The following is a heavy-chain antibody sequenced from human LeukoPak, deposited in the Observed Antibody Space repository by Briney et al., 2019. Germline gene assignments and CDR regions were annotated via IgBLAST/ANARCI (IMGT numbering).Heavy chain of an antibody. CDR3: TTDPRY. CDR2: IKGKPDGGAI. V-gene: IGHV3-15*01. CDR1: GLGRSFKETW. Sequence: GGSLRISCSASGLGRSFKETWMSWVRRAPGKGLEWIGRIKGKPDGGAIDYIAPVRGRFSISRDDSKNLVFLQMDSLKIEDTAVYYCTTDPRYWGQGTMVTVSS. J-gene: IGHJ4*02.